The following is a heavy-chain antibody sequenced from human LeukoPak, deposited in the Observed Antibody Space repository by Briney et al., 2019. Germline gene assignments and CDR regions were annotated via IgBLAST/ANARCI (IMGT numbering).Heavy chain of an antibody. Sequence: PGGSLRLSCAASGFTFSSFAMSWVRQAPGKGLEWVSAISGSGGSTFYADSVKGRFTISRDNSKNTLYLQMNSLRAEDTAVYYCAKSYDSSGPTIDYWGQGTLVTVSS. CDR1: GFTFSSFA. CDR2: ISGSGGST. V-gene: IGHV3-23*01. D-gene: IGHD3-22*01. J-gene: IGHJ4*02. CDR3: AKSYDSSGPTIDY.